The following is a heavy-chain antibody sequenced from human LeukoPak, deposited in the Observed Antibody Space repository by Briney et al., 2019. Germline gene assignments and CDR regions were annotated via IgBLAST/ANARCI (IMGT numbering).Heavy chain of an antibody. J-gene: IGHJ5*02. Sequence: GGSLRLSCAASGFIVNSYGMSWVRQAPGKGLAWVSLIYSDGVTQYADSVKGRFTISRDNSKNTLYLQMNSLRDEDTAVYFCARDRAEGKTWVEFDPWGQGTLVTVSS. CDR1: GFIVNSYG. CDR3: ARDRAEGKTWVEFDP. CDR2: IYSDGVT. V-gene: IGHV3-66*02.